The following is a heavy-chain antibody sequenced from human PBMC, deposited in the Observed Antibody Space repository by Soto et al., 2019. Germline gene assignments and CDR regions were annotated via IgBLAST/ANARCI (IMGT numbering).Heavy chain of an antibody. CDR1: GFTFENFG. J-gene: IGHJ5*02. D-gene: IGHD3-3*01. CDR2: IAYDGTSK. V-gene: IGHV3-30*18. CDR3: AKSLDGVPVQEFDP. Sequence: QVQLVESGGGVVQPGMSLRLSCAASGFTFENFGMHWVRQAPGKGLEWVTVIAYDGTSKYYADSVKGRFTISRDNSNNTLYLQMNSPRVEDTAVYYCAKSLDGVPVQEFDPRGQGTLVTVSS.